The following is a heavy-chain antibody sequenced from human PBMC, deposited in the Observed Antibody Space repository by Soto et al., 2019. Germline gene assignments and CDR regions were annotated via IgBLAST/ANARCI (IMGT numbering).Heavy chain of an antibody. CDR3: ARDRDSYGFHDY. V-gene: IGHV4-31*03. CDR1: GGSISSGGSY. J-gene: IGHJ4*02. Sequence: PSETLSLTCTVSGGSISSGGSYWSCIRQHPGKGLEWIGYIHYSGTTYYNPSLKSRVTISIDTSKKQFSLKLSSVTAADTAVYYCARDRDSYGFHDYWGQGTLVTVSS. CDR2: IHYSGTT. D-gene: IGHD5-18*01.